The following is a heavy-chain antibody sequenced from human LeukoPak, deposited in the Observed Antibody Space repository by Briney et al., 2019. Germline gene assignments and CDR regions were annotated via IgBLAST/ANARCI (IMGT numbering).Heavy chain of an antibody. D-gene: IGHD2-2*01. Sequence: SQTLSLTCTVSGGSISSGSYYWSWIRQPAGKGLEWIGRIYTSGSTNYNPSLKSRVTISVDTSKNQFSLKLSSVTAADTAVYYCASNPTYCSSTSCYYWFDPWGQGTLVTVSS. CDR1: GGSISSGSYY. J-gene: IGHJ5*02. V-gene: IGHV4-61*02. CDR2: IYTSGST. CDR3: ASNPTYCSSTSCYYWFDP.